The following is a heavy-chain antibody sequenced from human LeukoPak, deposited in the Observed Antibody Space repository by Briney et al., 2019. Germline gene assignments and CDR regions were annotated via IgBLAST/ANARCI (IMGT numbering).Heavy chain of an antibody. CDR2: TNPNSGNT. V-gene: IGHV1-8*01. D-gene: IGHD3-22*01. J-gene: IGHJ1*01. CDR1: GYIFSSYD. Sequence: ASVKVSCKASGYIFSSYDINWVRQATGQGLEWMGWTNPNSGNTGYAQKFQGRVTMTRNTSTSTAYMELSSLRSEDTAVYYCARRTTDSSGYYYDTKYFHYWGQGTLVTVSS. CDR3: ARRTTDSSGYYYDTKYFHY.